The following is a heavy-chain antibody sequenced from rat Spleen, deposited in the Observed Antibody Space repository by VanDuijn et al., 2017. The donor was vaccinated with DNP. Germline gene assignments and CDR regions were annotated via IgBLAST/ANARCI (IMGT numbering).Heavy chain of an antibody. CDR3: ASTLVNYGTYGYYAMDA. CDR2: IGNTGGT. J-gene: IGHJ4*01. Sequence: QVQLKESGPGLVQPSQTLSLTCTVAGFSLTSYNVHWVRQPPGKGLEWRGVIGNTGGTRYNSALKSRLSISKDTSKSQVFLKMNSLQTEDTATYYCASTLVNYGTYGYYAMDAWGQGTSVTVSS. D-gene: IGHD1-3*01. CDR1: GFSLTSYN. V-gene: IGHV2-41*01.